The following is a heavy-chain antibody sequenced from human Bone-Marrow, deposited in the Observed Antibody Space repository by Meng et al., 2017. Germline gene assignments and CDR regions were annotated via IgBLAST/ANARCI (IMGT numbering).Heavy chain of an antibody. V-gene: IGHV3-74*01. CDR3: TIYTSGHI. D-gene: IGHD6-19*01. CDR1: GFILSSYW. CDR2: INSDGSDT. J-gene: IGHJ3*02. Sequence: GESLKISCAASGFILSSYWMHWVRQAPGRGLVWVSRINSDGSDTSYADSVKGRFTISRDNARNTLYLQMNSLKTEDTAVYYCTIYTSGHIWGQGTMVTVSS.